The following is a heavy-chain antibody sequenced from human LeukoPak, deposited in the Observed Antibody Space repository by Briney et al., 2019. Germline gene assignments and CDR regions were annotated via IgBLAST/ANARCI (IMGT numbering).Heavy chain of an antibody. D-gene: IGHD2-2*01. CDR2: IYHSGST. CDR1: GGSISSGGYY. CDR3: ARDRYCSSTSCYRWFDP. Sequence: SQTLSLTYTVSGGSISSGGYYWSWIRQPPGKGLEWIGYIYHSGSTYYNPSLKSRFTISVDRSKNQFSLKLSSVTAADTAVYYCARDRYCSSTSCYRWFDPWGQGTRVTVSS. V-gene: IGHV4-30-2*01. J-gene: IGHJ5*02.